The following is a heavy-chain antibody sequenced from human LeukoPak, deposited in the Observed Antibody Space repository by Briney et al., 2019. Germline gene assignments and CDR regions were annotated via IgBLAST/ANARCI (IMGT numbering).Heavy chain of an antibody. CDR1: GGSISSSSYY. J-gene: IGHJ4*02. CDR3: ARLVVSSWYHEVLLGRDY. CDR2: FYCSGST. V-gene: IGHV4-39*01. Sequence: SETLSLTCTVSGGSISSSSYYWGWIRQPPGKGLEWLGSFYCSGSTYYKPSLKSRVTISVDTSKNQFSLKLSSVTAADTAVYYCARLVVSSWYHEVLLGRDYWGQGTLVTVSS. D-gene: IGHD6-13*01.